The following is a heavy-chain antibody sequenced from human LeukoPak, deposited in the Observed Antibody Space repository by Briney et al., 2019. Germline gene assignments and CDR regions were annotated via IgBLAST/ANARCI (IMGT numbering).Heavy chain of an antibody. D-gene: IGHD4-23*01. V-gene: IGHV3-23*01. CDR2: ISGSGGST. Sequence: GGSLRLSCAASGFTFDDYAMHWVRQAPGKGLEWVSAISGSGGSTYYADSVKGRFTISRDNSKNTLYLQMNSLRAEDTAVYYCAKGTVGAFDIWGQGTMVTVSS. CDR1: GFTFDDYA. J-gene: IGHJ3*02. CDR3: AKGTVGAFDI.